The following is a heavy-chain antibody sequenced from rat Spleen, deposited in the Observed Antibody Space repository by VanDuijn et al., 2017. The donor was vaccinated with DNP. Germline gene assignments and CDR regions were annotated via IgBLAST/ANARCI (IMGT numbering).Heavy chain of an antibody. Sequence: EVQLQESGPGLVKPSQSLSLTCSVTGYSITSNYWGWIRKFPGNKMEWIGHISYSGRTTYNPSLKSRISITRDTSKNQFFLHLNSVTTEDTAKYYCARWSDYFDYWGQGVMVTGSS. CDR1: GYSITSNY. CDR2: ISYSGRT. J-gene: IGHJ2*01. CDR3: ARWSDYFDY. V-gene: IGHV3-1*01.